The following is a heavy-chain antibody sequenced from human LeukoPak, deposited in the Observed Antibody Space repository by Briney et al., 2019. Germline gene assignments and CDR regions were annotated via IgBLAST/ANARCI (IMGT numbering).Heavy chain of an antibody. J-gene: IGHJ5*02. Sequence: GGSLRLSCAASGFTFRSFDMHWVRQAPGKGLEWVAFIRYDRNNKYYADSVKGRFTVSRDNSKNTLYLQMNSLRAEDTAVYYCAKDAGGPYDSMSYWFDPWGQGTLVTVSS. CDR3: AKDAGGPYDSMSYWFDP. CDR2: IRYDRNNK. CDR1: GFTFRSFD. V-gene: IGHV3-30*02. D-gene: IGHD3-22*01.